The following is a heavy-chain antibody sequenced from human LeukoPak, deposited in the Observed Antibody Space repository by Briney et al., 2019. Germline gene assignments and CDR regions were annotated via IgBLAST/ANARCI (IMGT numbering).Heavy chain of an antibody. D-gene: IGHD3-10*01. CDR2: FDPEDGET. V-gene: IGHV1-24*01. CDR3: ATGYEGVSDY. J-gene: IGHJ4*02. CDR1: GYTLTELS. Sequence: ASVKVSCKVSGYTLTELSMHWVRQAPGKGLEWMGGFDPEDGETIYAQKFQGRVTIAEDTYTDTAYMELSSLRSEDTAVYYCATGYEGVSDYWGQGTLVTVSS.